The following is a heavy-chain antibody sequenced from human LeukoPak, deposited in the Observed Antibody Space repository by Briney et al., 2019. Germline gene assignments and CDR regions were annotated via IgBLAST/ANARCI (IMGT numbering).Heavy chain of an antibody. J-gene: IGHJ4*02. V-gene: IGHV4-59*01. CDR2: TYYSGST. Sequence: SETLSLTCTVSGGSISSYYWSWIRQPPGKGLEWIGYTYYSGSTNYNPSLKSRVTISVDTSKNQFSLKLSSVTAADTAVYYCARIGVGDYIDYWGQGTLVTVSS. CDR1: GGSISSYY. CDR3: ARIGVGDYIDY. D-gene: IGHD2-21*01.